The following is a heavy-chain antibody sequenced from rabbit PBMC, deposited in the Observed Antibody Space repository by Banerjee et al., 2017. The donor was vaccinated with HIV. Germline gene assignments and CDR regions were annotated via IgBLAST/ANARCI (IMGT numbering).Heavy chain of an antibody. Sequence: QQQLEESGGGLVKPGGSLTLTCKASGLDFGSSYWICWVRQAPGKGLEWIGCIYTGSGATYYASWAKGRFTISKTSSTTVTLQMTSLTAADTATYFCASSLGYGYACFGLWGQGTLVT. V-gene: IGHV1S45*01. D-gene: IGHD6-1*01. CDR2: IYTGSGAT. J-gene: IGHJ3*01. CDR3: ASSLGYGYACFGL. CDR1: GLDFGSSYW.